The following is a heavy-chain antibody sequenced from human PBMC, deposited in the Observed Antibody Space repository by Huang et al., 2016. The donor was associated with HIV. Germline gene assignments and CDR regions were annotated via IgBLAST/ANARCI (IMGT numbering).Heavy chain of an antibody. CDR1: GGPFNNYA. Sequence: QVQLLQSGAEVKKPGSSVKVSCKSSGGPFNNYAINWVRQAPGQGLEWMGGIIPTLATPTYAPRFQGSVTIPADASTNTAYMELSSLRFEDTAVYYCARAQGPTLSPTYFDYWGQGTLVTVSS. CDR3: ARAQGPTLSPTYFDY. V-gene: IGHV1-69*13. D-gene: IGHD1-1*01. CDR2: IIPTLATP. J-gene: IGHJ4*02.